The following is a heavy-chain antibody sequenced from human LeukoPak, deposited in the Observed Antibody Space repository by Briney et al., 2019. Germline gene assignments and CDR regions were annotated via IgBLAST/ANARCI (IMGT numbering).Heavy chain of an antibody. CDR2: INHSGST. CDR1: GGSFSGYY. J-gene: IGHJ6*02. D-gene: IGHD2-15*01. Sequence: KTSETLSLTCAVYGGSFSGYYWSWIRQPPGKGLEWIGEINHSGSTNYNPSLKSRVTISVDTSKNQFSLKLSSVTAADTAVYYRARLGVVVVAATPTVYYYYGMDVWGQGTTVTVSS. V-gene: IGHV4-34*01. CDR3: ARLGVVVVAATPTVYYYYGMDV.